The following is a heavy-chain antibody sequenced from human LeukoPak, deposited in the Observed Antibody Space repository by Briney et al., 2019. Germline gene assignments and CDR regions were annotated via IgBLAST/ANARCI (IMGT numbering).Heavy chain of an antibody. CDR3: ASDRIEVDAFDI. J-gene: IGHJ3*02. Sequence: SETLSLTRTVSGDSISSGSYYWSWIRQTAGKELEWIGHIYQSGSANYNSSLKSRVTISVDTSKNQFSLKLSSVTAADTAVYYCASDRIEVDAFDIWGQGTMVTVSS. CDR2: IYQSGSA. V-gene: IGHV4-61*09. CDR1: GDSISSGSYY. D-gene: IGHD2-15*01.